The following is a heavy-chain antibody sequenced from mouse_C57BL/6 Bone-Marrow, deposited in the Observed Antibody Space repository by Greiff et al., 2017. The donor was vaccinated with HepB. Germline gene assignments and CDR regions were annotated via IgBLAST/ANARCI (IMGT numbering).Heavy chain of an antibody. J-gene: IGHJ4*01. CDR1: GYTFTDYY. CDR2: INPNNGCT. CDR3: ATLYYDDEDGDLVYAMDY. V-gene: IGHV1-26*01. Sequence: VQLQQSGPELVKPGASVKISCTASGYTFTDYYMNWVRQSHGKSLEWIGNINPNNGCTSYNQKFKGKATLTVDKSSSTDYMERSSLTSEDSAVYYCATLYYDDEDGDLVYAMDYWGQGTPVTVSS. D-gene: IGHD2-4*01.